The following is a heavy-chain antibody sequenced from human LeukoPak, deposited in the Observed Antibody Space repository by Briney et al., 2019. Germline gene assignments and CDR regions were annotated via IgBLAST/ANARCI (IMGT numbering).Heavy chain of an antibody. CDR1: GFTFSSSA. D-gene: IGHD3-3*01. J-gene: IGHJ4*02. V-gene: IGHV3-23*01. CDR3: ANQGGDFWSGYYPFDY. CDR2: ISNNGGYT. Sequence: GGSLRLSCAASGFTFSSSAMSWVRQAPGKGLEWVSAISNNGGYTYYADSVQGRFTISRDNSKSTLCLQMNSLRAEDTAVYYCANQGGDFWSGYYPFDYWGQGTLVTVSS.